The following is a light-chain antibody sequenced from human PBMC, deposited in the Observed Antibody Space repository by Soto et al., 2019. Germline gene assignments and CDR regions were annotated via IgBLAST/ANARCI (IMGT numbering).Light chain of an antibody. V-gene: IGLV2-8*01. CDR3: SSYAGSYRV. Sequence: QSVLAQPPSASGSPGQSVTISCTGTSSDVGGYNYVSWYQQHPGKAPKLMIYEVSKRPSGVPDRFSGSKSGNTASLTVSGLQAEDEADYYCSSYAGSYRVFGTGTRSPS. J-gene: IGLJ1*01. CDR2: EVS. CDR1: SSDVGGYNY.